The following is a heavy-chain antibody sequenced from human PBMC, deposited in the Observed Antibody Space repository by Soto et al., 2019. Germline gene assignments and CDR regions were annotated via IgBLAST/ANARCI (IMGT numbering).Heavy chain of an antibody. J-gene: IGHJ4*02. V-gene: IGHV4-59*01. D-gene: IGHD5-18*01. CDR2: IYYSGST. CDR1: GGSISSYY. CDR3: GGAYSYGQLDY. Sequence: PSETLSLTCTVSGGSISSYYWSWIRQPPGKGLEWIGYIYYSGSTNYNPSLKSRVTISVDTSKNQFSLKLSSVTAADTAVYYCGGAYSYGQLDYWGQGTLVTVSS.